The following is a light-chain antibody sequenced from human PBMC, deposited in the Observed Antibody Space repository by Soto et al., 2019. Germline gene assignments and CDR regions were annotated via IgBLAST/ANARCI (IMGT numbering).Light chain of an antibody. J-gene: IGKJ1*01. CDR3: QQYGAAPWT. CDR2: GAS. Sequence: EVVLTQSPATVSLSPGDTATLSCRASQSVSSGFLAWYQHKPGQAPRLLIYGASTRATGSPDRFTGSGSGTDFTLTISSLEPEDFAVYFCQQYGAAPWTFGQGTKVEIK. CDR1: QSVSSGF. V-gene: IGKV3-20*01.